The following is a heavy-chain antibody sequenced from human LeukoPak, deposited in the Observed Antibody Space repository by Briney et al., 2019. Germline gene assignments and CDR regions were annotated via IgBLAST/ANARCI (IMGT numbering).Heavy chain of an antibody. Sequence: GESLKISCKGSGYSFTSYWISWVRQMPGKGLEWMGIIYPGDSDTRYSPSFQGQVTISADKSISTAYLQWSSLKASDTAMYYCASRHYDFWSGSGYYYYYMDVWGKGTTVTVSS. J-gene: IGHJ6*03. CDR2: IYPGDSDT. CDR3: ASRHYDFWSGSGYYYYYMDV. V-gene: IGHV5-51*01. CDR1: GYSFTSYW. D-gene: IGHD3-3*01.